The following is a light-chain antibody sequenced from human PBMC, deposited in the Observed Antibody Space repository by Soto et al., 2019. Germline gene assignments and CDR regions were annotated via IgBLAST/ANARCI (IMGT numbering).Light chain of an antibody. V-gene: IGLV4-69*01. CDR2: LNSDGSH. Sequence: QLVLTQSPSASASLGASVKLTCTLSSGHTSYAIAWHQQQPEKGPRYLMKLNSDGSHKKGDGIPDRFSGSSSGAERYLTISSLQSEDEADYYCQTWGTGTHVVFGGGTKVTVL. J-gene: IGLJ2*01. CDR3: QTWGTGTHVV. CDR1: SGHTSYA.